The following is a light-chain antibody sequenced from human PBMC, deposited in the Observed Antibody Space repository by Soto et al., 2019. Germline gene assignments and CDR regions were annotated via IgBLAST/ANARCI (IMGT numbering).Light chain of an antibody. CDR2: DTS. CDR3: QQRNSWPPTFT. Sequence: EIVLAQSPTTPSLSPGKTATLSCRARRTGGSFLAWYQQKPGQAPRLLIYDTSIRATGIPARFSGSGSGTDFTLTISSLEPEDFAVYYCQQRNSWPPTFTFGQGTRLEIK. J-gene: IGKJ5*01. V-gene: IGKV3-11*01. CDR1: RTGGSF.